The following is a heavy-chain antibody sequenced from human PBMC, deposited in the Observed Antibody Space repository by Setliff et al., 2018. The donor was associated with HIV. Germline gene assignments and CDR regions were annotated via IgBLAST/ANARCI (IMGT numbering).Heavy chain of an antibody. V-gene: IGHV4-59*02. D-gene: IGHD1-26*01. J-gene: IGHJ4*02. CDR1: GGSVISYL. CDR3: ARELYGGNSRPFDY. Sequence: PSETLSLTCSVSGGSVISYLWHWFRQPPGKGLEWIGYIYYTGITDYNPSLEGRLTISVDTSKNQVSLKLKSVTTADTAVHYCARELYGGNSRPFDYWGQGALVTVSS. CDR2: IYYTGIT.